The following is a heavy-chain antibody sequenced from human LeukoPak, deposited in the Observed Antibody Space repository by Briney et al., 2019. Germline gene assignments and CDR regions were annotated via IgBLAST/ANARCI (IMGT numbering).Heavy chain of an antibody. J-gene: IGHJ4*02. CDR1: GGTFSSYA. Sequence: SVKVSCKASGGTFSSYAISWVRQAPGQGLEWMGRIIPILGIANYAQKFQGRVTITADKSTSTAYMELSSMRSEDTAVYYCAMEGHYYDSSGYYGYWGQGTLVTVSS. V-gene: IGHV1-69*04. CDR2: IIPILGIA. CDR3: AMEGHYYDSSGYYGY. D-gene: IGHD3-22*01.